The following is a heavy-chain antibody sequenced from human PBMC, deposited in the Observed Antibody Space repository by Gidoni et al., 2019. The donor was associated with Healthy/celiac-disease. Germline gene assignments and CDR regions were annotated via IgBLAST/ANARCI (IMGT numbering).Heavy chain of an antibody. CDR1: GFTFSSYA. Sequence: EVQLLESGGGLVQPGGSLRLSCAASGFTFSSYAMSWVRQAPGKGLEWVSAISGSGGSTYYADSVKGRFTLSRDNSKNTLYLQMNSLRAEDTAVYYCAKMVGATRAFDIWGQGTMVTVSS. J-gene: IGHJ3*02. CDR3: AKMVGATRAFDI. D-gene: IGHD1-26*01. V-gene: IGHV3-23*01. CDR2: ISGSGGST.